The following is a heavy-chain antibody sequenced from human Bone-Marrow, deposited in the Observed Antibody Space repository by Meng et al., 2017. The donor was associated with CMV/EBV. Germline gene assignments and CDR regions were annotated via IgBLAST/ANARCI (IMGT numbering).Heavy chain of an antibody. D-gene: IGHD6-13*01. J-gene: IGHJ4*02. CDR2: IKEDGSEK. CDR3: ARVIAAADYFDF. CDR1: GFTFSRYW. Sequence: GGSLRLSCAASGFTFSRYWMSWVRQAPGKGLEWVANIKEDGSEKYYVDSVKGRFTISRDNAKISLYLQMNSLRAEDTAVYYCARVIAAADYFDFCGQGTLVTVSS. V-gene: IGHV3-7*04.